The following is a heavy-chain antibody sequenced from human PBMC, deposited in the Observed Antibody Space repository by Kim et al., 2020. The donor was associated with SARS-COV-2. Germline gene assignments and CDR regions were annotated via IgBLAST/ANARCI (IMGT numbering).Heavy chain of an antibody. V-gene: IGHV3-33*05. J-gene: IGHJ4*02. D-gene: IGHD3-22*01. CDR3: ARGLSSGYYPSYFDY. CDR2: ISYDGSNK. Sequence: GGSLRLSCAASGFTFSSYGMHWVRQAPGKGLEWVAVISYDGSNKYYADSVKGRFTISRDNSKNTLYLQMNSLRAEDTAVYYCARGLSSGYYPSYFDYWGQGTLVTVSS. CDR1: GFTFSSYG.